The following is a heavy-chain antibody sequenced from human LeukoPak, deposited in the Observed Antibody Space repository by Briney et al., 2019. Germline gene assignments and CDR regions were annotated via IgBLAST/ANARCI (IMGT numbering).Heavy chain of an antibody. D-gene: IGHD3-22*01. CDR1: GGSISTTTYY. V-gene: IGHV4-39*07. Sequence: PSETLSLTCTVSGGSISTTTYYWGWIRQPPGKGLEWIGNIYYSGTTYYNSSLKSRVTLSLATSKSQFSLKLSSVTAADTAVYYCARARNLYDNSPNFDYWGQGTLVTVSS. J-gene: IGHJ4*02. CDR3: ARARNLYDNSPNFDY. CDR2: IYYSGTT.